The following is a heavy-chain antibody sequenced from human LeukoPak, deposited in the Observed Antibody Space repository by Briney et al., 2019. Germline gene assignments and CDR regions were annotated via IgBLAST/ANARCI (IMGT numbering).Heavy chain of an antibody. V-gene: IGHV3-23*01. CDR1: GFTFSSYA. CDR3: AKVGYYDILTGYSYCFDY. D-gene: IGHD3-9*01. CDR2: ISGSGGST. Sequence: PGGSLRLSCAASGFTFSSYAMSWVRQAPGKGLEWVSAISGSGGSTYYADSVKGRFTISRDNSKNTLYLQMNSLRAEDTAVYYCAKVGYYDILTGYSYCFDYWGQGTLVTVSS. J-gene: IGHJ4*02.